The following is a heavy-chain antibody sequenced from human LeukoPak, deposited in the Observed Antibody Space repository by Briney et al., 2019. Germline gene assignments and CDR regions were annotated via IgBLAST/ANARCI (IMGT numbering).Heavy chain of an antibody. J-gene: IGHJ3*02. D-gene: IGHD3-10*01. Sequence: SVKVSCKASGGTFSSYTISWVRQAPGQGLEWMGRIIPILGIANYAQKFQGRVTITADKSTSTAYMELSSLRSEDTAVYYCARDQGSGSYYRPQVGALDIWGQGTMVTVSS. V-gene: IGHV1-69*04. CDR3: ARDQGSGSYYRPQVGALDI. CDR1: GGTFSSYT. CDR2: IIPILGIA.